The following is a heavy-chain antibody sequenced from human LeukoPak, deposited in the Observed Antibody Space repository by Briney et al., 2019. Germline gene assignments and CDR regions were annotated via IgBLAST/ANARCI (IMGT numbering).Heavy chain of an antibody. CDR3: AKRAITGTTSKGDFDY. CDR1: GFTFSSYA. V-gene: IGHV3-23*01. D-gene: IGHD1-7*01. J-gene: IGHJ4*02. CDR2: ISGSGGST. Sequence: GGSLRLSCAVSGFTFSSYAMNWVRQAPGKGLEWVSAISGSGGSTYYADSVKGRFTISRDNSKNRLYLQMNSLRAEDTAVYYCAKRAITGTTSKGDFDYWGQGTLVAVSS.